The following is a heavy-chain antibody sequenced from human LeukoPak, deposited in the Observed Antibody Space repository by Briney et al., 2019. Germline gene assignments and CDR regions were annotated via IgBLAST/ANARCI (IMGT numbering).Heavy chain of an antibody. Sequence: SETLSLTCTVSGGSVSSGSYYWSWIRQPPGKRLEWFGYIYYSGSTNYNPSLKSRVTISVDTSKNQFSLKLSSVTAADTAVYYCARTGGTYYYDSSGYYPSWFDPWGQGTLVTVSS. CDR3: ARTGGTYYYDSSGYYPSWFDP. D-gene: IGHD3-22*01. V-gene: IGHV4-61*01. J-gene: IGHJ5*02. CDR2: IYYSGST. CDR1: GGSVSSGSYY.